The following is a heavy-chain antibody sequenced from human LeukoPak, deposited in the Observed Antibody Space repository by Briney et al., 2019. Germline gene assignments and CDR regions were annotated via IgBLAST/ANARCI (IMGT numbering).Heavy chain of an antibody. J-gene: IGHJ5*02. D-gene: IGHD2-15*01. CDR2: ISSSSSYI. Sequence: PGGSLRLSCAASGFTFSSYGMHWVRQAPGKGLEWVSSISSSSSYIYYADSVKGRFTISRDNAKNSLYLQMNSLRAEDTAVYYCAREPVVVVAADNWFDPWGQGTLVTVSS. V-gene: IGHV3-21*01. CDR3: AREPVVVVAADNWFDP. CDR1: GFTFSSYG.